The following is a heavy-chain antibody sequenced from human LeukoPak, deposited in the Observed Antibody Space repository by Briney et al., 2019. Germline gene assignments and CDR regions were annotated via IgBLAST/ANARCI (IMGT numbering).Heavy chain of an antibody. J-gene: IGHJ4*02. CDR3: ASSDRREWMYYYDSSGYFTPLFDY. Sequence: SVKVSCKASGGTFISYAISWVRQAPGQGVEWMGGIIPIFGTANYAQKFQGRVTINTDEAKSTAYMEVSSLRSEDTAVYYCASSDRREWMYYYDSSGYFTPLFDYWGQGTLVTVSS. V-gene: IGHV1-69*05. D-gene: IGHD3-22*01. CDR1: GGTFISYA. CDR2: IIPIFGTA.